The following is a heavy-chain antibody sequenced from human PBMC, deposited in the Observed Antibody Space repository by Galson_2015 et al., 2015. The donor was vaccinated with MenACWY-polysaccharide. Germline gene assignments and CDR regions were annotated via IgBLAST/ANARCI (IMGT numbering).Heavy chain of an antibody. CDR2: INSDGTSK. V-gene: IGHV3-74*01. D-gene: IGHD2-21*01. CDR3: ARDPLWDRIVGFDY. CDR1: GFTFSSDW. Sequence: SLRLSCAASGFTFSSDWMHWVRQAPGKGLVWISRINSDGTSKTYADSVKGRFTISRDNAKNTLYLQMNSLRAEDTAVYYCARDPLWDRIVGFDYWGQGTTVAVSS. J-gene: IGHJ4*03.